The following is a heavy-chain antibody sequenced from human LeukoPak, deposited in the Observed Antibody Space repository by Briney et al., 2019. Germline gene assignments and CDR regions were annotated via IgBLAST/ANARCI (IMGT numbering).Heavy chain of an antibody. CDR1: GGTFSSYA. CDR2: INPSGGST. D-gene: IGHD3-3*01. V-gene: IGHV1-46*01. Sequence: ASVKVSCKASGGTFSSYAISWVRQAPGQGLEWMGIINPSGGSTSYAQKFQGRVTMTRDMSTSTVYMELSSLRSEDTAVYYCARGTTAFFFGDYWGQGTLVTVSS. J-gene: IGHJ4*02. CDR3: ARGTTAFFFGDY.